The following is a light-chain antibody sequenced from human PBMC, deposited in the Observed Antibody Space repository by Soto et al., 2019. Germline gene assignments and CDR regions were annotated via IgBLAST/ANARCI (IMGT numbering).Light chain of an antibody. CDR1: SSDVGAYNY. V-gene: IGLV2-14*01. CDR3: FSFTTDWTHV. Sequence: QSVVTQPASVSGSPGQSITISCTRTSSDVGAYNYVSWFQQHPGKAPTLIISEVSNRPSGVSNRFSGSKSGNAASLTISGLQAEDEADYFCFSFTTDWTHVFGTGTKVTVL. J-gene: IGLJ1*01. CDR2: EVS.